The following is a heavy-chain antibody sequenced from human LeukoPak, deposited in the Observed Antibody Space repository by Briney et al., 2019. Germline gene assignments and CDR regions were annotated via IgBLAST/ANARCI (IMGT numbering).Heavy chain of an antibody. J-gene: IGHJ5*02. CDR1: GGSISSSSYY. V-gene: IGHV4-39*07. CDR2: IYYSGST. Sequence: SETLSLTCTVSGGSISSSSYYWGWIRQPPGKGLEWIGSIYYSGSTYYNPSLKSRVTISVDTSKNQFSLKLSSVTAADTAVYYCARATFYYDFWSGLGSYNWFDPWGQGTLVTVSS. D-gene: IGHD3-3*01. CDR3: ARATFYYDFWSGLGSYNWFDP.